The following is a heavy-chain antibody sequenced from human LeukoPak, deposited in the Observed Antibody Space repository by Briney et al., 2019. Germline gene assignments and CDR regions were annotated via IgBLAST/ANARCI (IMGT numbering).Heavy chain of an antibody. CDR3: AGLRFSSGWNFDY. CDR1: GRSISSSSYY. CDR2: IYYTGST. Sequence: SETLSLTCTVSGRSISSSSYYWGWIRQPPGKGLEWIGCIYYTGSTYYSPSLKSRVTISLDTSNNQFSLTLNSVTAADAAVYYCAGLRFSSGWNFDYWGQGTLVTVSS. D-gene: IGHD6-19*01. V-gene: IGHV4-39*01. J-gene: IGHJ4*02.